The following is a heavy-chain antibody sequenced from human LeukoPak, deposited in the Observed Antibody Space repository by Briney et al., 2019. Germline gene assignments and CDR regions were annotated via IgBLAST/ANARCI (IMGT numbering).Heavy chain of an antibody. CDR3: AKIQTRLLWFGEFSRVDFDY. V-gene: IGHV3-20*04. J-gene: IGHJ4*02. CDR1: GFTFDDYS. Sequence: PGGSLRLSCAASGFTFDDYSMTWVRQAPGKGLEWVSGINWNGGSTGYADSVKGRFTISRDNAKNSLYLQMNGLRPEDAAVYYCAKIQTRLLWFGEFSRVDFDYWGQGTLVTVSS. CDR2: INWNGGST. D-gene: IGHD3-10*01.